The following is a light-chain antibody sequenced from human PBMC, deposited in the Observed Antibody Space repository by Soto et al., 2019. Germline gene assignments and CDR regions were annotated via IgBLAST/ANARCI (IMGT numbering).Light chain of an antibody. CDR1: QSLLHSNGYNY. V-gene: IGKV2-28*01. Sequence: DIVMTQSPLSLPVTPGEPASISCRSSQSLLHSNGYNYLDWYLQKPGQSPQLLIYLGSNRASGVPDRFSGSGSGTYFTLRISRVEAEDVGVYYCLQALQVRTFGQGTKVEFK. CDR3: LQALQVRT. J-gene: IGKJ1*01. CDR2: LGS.